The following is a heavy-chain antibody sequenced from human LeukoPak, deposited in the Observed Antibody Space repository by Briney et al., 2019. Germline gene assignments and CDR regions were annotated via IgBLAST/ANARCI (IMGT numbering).Heavy chain of an antibody. V-gene: IGHV4-61*08. J-gene: IGHJ4*02. CDR2: IYYSGST. CDR3: AGVDTATQYYFDY. Sequence: SETLSLTCAVSGGSISSGGYSWSWIRQPPGKGLEWIGYIYYSGSTNYNPSLKSRVTISVDTSKNQFSLKLSSVTAADTAVYYCAGVDTATQYYFDYWGQGTLVTVSS. D-gene: IGHD5-18*01. CDR1: GGSISSGGYS.